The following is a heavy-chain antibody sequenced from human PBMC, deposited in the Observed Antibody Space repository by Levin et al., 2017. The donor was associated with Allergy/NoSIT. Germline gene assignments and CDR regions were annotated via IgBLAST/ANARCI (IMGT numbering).Heavy chain of an antibody. V-gene: IGHV3-11*01. CDR3: ARDNPLLGYYYYYGMDV. D-gene: IGHD1-14*01. CDR2: ISSSGSTI. Sequence: GESLKISCAASGFTFSDYYMSWIRQAPGKGLEWVSYISSSGSTIYYADSVKGRFTIPRDNAKNSLYLQMNSLRAEDTAVYYCARDNPLLGYYYYYGMDVWGQGTTVTVSS. CDR1: GFTFSDYY. J-gene: IGHJ6*02.